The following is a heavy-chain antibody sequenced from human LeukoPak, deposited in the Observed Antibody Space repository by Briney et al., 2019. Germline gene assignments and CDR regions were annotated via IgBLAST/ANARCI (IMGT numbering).Heavy chain of an antibody. CDR2: INPNSGGT. D-gene: IGHD1-26*01. Sequence: ASVTVSFKASGYTFTGYYMHWVRQAPGQGLEWMGWINPNSGGTNYAQKFQGRVTMTRDTSISTAYMELSRLRSDDTAVYYCARSWIVGASPEFDYWGQGTLVTVSS. V-gene: IGHV1-2*02. CDR1: GYTFTGYY. CDR3: ARSWIVGASPEFDY. J-gene: IGHJ4*02.